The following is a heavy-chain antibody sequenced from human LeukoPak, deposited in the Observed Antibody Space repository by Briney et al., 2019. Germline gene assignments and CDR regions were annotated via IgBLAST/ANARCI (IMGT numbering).Heavy chain of an antibody. CDR2: ISAYNGDT. J-gene: IGHJ4*02. D-gene: IGHD5-12*01. V-gene: IGHV1-18*01. CDR1: GYTFRNYV. Sequence: AVKVSCKASGYTFRNYVSTWVRQAPGQGLEWMGWISAYNGDTHYVQSLQGRVTMTTDTSKTTAYMELRSLRSDDTAVSYCARAPTNTSGYYAYFDYWGQGTLVTVSS. CDR3: ARAPTNTSGYYAYFDY.